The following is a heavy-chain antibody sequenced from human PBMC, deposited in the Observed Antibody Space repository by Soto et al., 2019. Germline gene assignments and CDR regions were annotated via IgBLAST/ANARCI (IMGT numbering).Heavy chain of an antibody. CDR2: IIPMFGTP. CDR3: ARKRPHYYVTSGYLRDYYYAMEV. V-gene: IGHV1-69*01. Sequence: QVQLVQSGAEVKKPGSSVKISCKASGGTFTSYAISWVRQAPGHGLEWMGGIIPMFGTPKYAQKIQGRVTITADASTSTVSIELSSLRSEDTALYYCARKRPHYYVTSGYLRDYYYAMEVWGQGTTVTVSS. D-gene: IGHD3-22*01. J-gene: IGHJ6*02. CDR1: GGTFTSYA.